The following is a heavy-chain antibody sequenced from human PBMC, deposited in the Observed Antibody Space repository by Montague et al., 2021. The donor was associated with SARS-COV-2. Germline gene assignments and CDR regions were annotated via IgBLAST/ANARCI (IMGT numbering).Heavy chain of an antibody. CDR3: AREGRTPDYDILTGYCYYFCIDL. CDR1: GGSISSGSYY. Sequence: TRSLTCTVSGGSISSGSYYWSWIRQPAGKGLEWIGRVHTSGSTNYNPSLKSRVTISVDTSKNQFSLKLSSVTAADTAVYYCAREGRTPDYDILTGYCYYFCIDLWGRGTTVTVSS. V-gene: IGHV4-61*02. CDR2: VHTSGST. J-gene: IGHJ6*03. D-gene: IGHD3-9*01.